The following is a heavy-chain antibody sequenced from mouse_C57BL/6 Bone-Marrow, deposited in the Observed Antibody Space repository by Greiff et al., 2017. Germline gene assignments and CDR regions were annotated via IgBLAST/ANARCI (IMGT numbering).Heavy chain of an antibody. CDR2: IWTGGGT. V-gene: IGHV2-9-1*01. J-gene: IGHJ4*01. CDR3: ARDYGYDGGYYYAMGY. Sequence: VQLVESGPGLVAPSQSLSITCTVSGFSLTSYAISWVRQPPGKGLEWLGEIWTGGGTNYNSAIKSRLSISKDNSKSQVFLKMNSLQTDDTARYYCARDYGYDGGYYYAMGYWGQGTSVTVSS. D-gene: IGHD2-2*01. CDR1: GFSLTSYA.